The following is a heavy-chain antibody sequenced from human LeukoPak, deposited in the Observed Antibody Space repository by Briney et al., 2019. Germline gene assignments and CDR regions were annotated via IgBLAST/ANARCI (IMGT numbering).Heavy chain of an antibody. D-gene: IGHD2-21*02. Sequence: IINPSGDSTTYAQKFQGRVTVTRDTSTSTVYMELSSLTSEDTAVYYCARRVVTATHDAFDIWGQGTMVTVSS. J-gene: IGHJ3*02. CDR3: ARRVVTATHDAFDI. V-gene: IGHV1-46*01. CDR2: INPSGDST.